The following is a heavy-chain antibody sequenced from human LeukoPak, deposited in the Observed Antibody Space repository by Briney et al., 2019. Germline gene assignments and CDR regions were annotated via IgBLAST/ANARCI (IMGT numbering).Heavy chain of an antibody. CDR2: INPNSGGT. V-gene: IGHV1-2*06. CDR1: GYTFTGYY. J-gene: IGHJ4*02. Sequence: ASVKVSCKASGYTFTGYYMLWVRQAPGQGLEWMGRINPNSGGTNYAQKFQGRVTMTRDTSISTAYMELSRLRSDDTAVYYCARGIRNIVLMVYAIGYWGQGTLVTVSS. D-gene: IGHD2-8*01. CDR3: ARGIRNIVLMVYAIGY.